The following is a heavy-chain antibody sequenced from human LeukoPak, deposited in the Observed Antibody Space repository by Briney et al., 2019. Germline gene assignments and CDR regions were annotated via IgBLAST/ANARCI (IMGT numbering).Heavy chain of an antibody. D-gene: IGHD3-3*01. V-gene: IGHV1-69*05. CDR2: IIPTFGTA. CDR3: ARSIASYYDFWSGYLPVL. Sequence: GASVKVSCKASGGTFSSYAISWVRQAPGQGLEWMGGIIPTFGTANYAQKFQGRVTITTDESTSTAYMELSSLRSEDTAVYYCARSIASYYDFWSGYLPVLWGQGTLVTVSS. CDR1: GGTFSSYA. J-gene: IGHJ4*02.